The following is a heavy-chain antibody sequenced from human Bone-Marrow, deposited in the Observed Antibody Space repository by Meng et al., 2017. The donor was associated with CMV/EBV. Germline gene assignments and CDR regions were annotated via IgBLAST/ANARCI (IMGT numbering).Heavy chain of an antibody. Sequence: SVKVSCKASGGTFSSYTISWVRQAPGQGLEWMGRIIPILGIANYAQKFQGRVTITADKSTSTAYMELSSLRSEDTAVYYCARDTWWLPTAYYGMDVWGQGPTVTVSS. CDR3: ARDTWWLPTAYYGMDV. CDR2: IIPILGIA. J-gene: IGHJ6*02. D-gene: IGHD5-12*01. V-gene: IGHV1-69*04. CDR1: GGTFSSYT.